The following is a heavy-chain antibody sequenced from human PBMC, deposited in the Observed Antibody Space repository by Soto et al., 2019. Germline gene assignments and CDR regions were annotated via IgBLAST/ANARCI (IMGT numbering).Heavy chain of an antibody. CDR3: SIGGPVTASDAFDI. D-gene: IGHD2-21*02. Sequence: QVQLVQSGAEVKKPGASVKVSCKASGYTFTSYGISWVRQAPGQGLEWMGWISAYNGNTNYAQNLQDRVTMTTDRSTSTAYMELRSLRSDETAVYYCSIGGPVTASDAFDIWGQGTMVTVSS. V-gene: IGHV1-18*01. CDR1: GYTFTSYG. CDR2: ISAYNGNT. J-gene: IGHJ3*02.